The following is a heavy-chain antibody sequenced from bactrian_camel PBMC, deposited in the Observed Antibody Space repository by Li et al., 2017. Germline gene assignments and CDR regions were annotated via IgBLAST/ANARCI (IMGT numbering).Heavy chain of an antibody. CDR2: ITSLPSLFRAA. V-gene: IGHV3S6*01. D-gene: IGHD3*01. J-gene: IGHJ4*01. CDR3: AARTFGCSTSESLYTY. Sequence: QLVESGGGLVQPGESLRLSCVASGITFSRHDMSWVRQAPGKEVEWVAGITSLPSLFRAASYADSVKGRFFISRDNAKKTLDHQMQMNDLKPEDTAMYYCAARTFGCSTSESLYTYWGHGTQVTVS. CDR1: GITFSRHD.